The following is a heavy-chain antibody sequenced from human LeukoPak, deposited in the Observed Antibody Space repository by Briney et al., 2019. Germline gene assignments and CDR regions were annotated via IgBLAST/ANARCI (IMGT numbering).Heavy chain of an antibody. J-gene: IGHJ4*02. D-gene: IGHD3-22*01. CDR1: GYTFTSYD. CDR2: MNPNSGNT. V-gene: IGHV1-8*01. CDR3: AREYYYDSSGFDY. Sequence: ASVKVSCKASGYTFTSYDINWVRQATGQGLEWMGWMNPNSGNTGYAQKFQGRVTMTRDTSISTAYMELSRLRSDDTAVYYCAREYYYDSSGFDYWGQGTLVTVSS.